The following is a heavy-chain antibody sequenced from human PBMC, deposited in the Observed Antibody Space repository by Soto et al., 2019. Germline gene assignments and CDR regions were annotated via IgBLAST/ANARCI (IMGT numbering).Heavy chain of an antibody. D-gene: IGHD3-10*01. CDR2: ISSDGSNK. CDR1: GFTFSSYG. CDR3: AKVRADYYYGSGPFDY. J-gene: IGHJ4*02. Sequence: QVQLVESGGGVVQPGRSLRLSCAASGFTFSSYGMHWVRQAPGKWREWVALISSDGSNKYYADSVKGRFTISRDNSKNTLYLHMNTLRAEDTAVDYCAKVRADYYYGSGPFDYWGQGTLVTVSS. V-gene: IGHV3-30*18.